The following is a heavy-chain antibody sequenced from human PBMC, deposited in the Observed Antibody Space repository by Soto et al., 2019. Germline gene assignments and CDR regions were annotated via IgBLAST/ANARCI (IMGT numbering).Heavy chain of an antibody. J-gene: IGHJ4*02. CDR3: ARGGHVVVVTAALDY. CDR2: VNPSGGHT. D-gene: IGHD2-21*02. CDR1: GDTFTDYY. V-gene: IGHV1-46*01. Sequence: QVQLVQSGAEVKKPGASVKVSCKASGDTFTDYYIHWVRQAPGQGLEWMGTVNPSGGHTTYAQHCVGRTPMTRDMYTSTLDMELTSLTSEDTAVYYCARGGHVVVVTAALDYWGQGTLVTVSS.